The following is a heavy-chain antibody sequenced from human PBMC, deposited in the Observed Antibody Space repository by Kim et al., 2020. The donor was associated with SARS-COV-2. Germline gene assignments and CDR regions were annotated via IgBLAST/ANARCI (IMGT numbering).Heavy chain of an antibody. V-gene: IGHV1-58*01. J-gene: IGHJ4*02. CDR3: AAALGYSRAIDY. D-gene: IGHD6-13*01. Sequence: NYAQKFQERVTITRDMSTSTAYMELSSLRSEDTAVYYCAAALGYSRAIDYWGQGTLVTVSS.